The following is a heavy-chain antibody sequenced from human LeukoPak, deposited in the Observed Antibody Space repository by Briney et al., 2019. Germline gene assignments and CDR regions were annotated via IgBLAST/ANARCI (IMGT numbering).Heavy chain of an antibody. Sequence: GGSLRLSCSASGLTFRNYGMQWVRPATGKGLVWVAVIYYDGSNKYYADSVKGRFTISRDNSKNTLYLQMNSLRAEDTAVYYWARDQWSNYGGNRGAFDIWGQGTMVTVSS. CDR2: IYYDGSNK. D-gene: IGHD4-23*01. CDR1: GLTFRNYG. V-gene: IGHV3-33*01. J-gene: IGHJ3*02. CDR3: ARDQWSNYGGNRGAFDI.